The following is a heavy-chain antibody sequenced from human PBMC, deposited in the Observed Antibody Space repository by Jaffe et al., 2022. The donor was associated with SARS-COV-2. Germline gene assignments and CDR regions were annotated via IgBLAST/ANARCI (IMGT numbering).Heavy chain of an antibody. CDR3: AKGETYGRELPLDY. CDR1: GFTFSSYG. D-gene: IGHD3-10*01. V-gene: IGHV3-30*18. CDR2: ISYDGGTK. Sequence: QVQLVESGGGVIQPGRSVRLSCAASGFTFSSYGMHWVRQAPGKGLEWVAVISYDGGTKFYEDSVKGRFTISRDNSKNTLYLQINSLRPDDTAIFYCAKGETYGRELPLDYWGRGTLVTVSS. J-gene: IGHJ4*02.